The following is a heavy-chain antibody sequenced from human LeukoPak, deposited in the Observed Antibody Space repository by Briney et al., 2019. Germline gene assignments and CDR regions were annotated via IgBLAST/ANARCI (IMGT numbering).Heavy chain of an antibody. V-gene: IGHV4-39*07. CDR3: PREPGLSEQRFDY. Sequence: PSETLSLTCTVSGGSIRTTSSYWGWIRQPPGKRLEWIGEINHSGSTNYQPSLKSRVTISVDTSKNQFSLQLRSVTAADTAVYYCPREPGLSEQRFDYWGQGTLVTVSS. CDR1: GGSIRTTSSY. J-gene: IGHJ4*02. CDR2: INHSGST. D-gene: IGHD1/OR15-1a*01.